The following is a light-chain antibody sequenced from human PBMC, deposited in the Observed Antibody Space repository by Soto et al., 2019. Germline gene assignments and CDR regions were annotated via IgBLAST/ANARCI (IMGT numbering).Light chain of an antibody. CDR2: GAS. Sequence: EIMLTQSPATLSLYPGERATLSCRASQSISNTYLVWYQQKPGQAPRLLIYGASSRASGSPDRFSGSGSGTDFTLTVNRLEPEDFALYYCQQFGSSPWTFGQGTKVEIK. J-gene: IGKJ1*01. CDR1: QSISNTY. CDR3: QQFGSSPWT. V-gene: IGKV3-20*01.